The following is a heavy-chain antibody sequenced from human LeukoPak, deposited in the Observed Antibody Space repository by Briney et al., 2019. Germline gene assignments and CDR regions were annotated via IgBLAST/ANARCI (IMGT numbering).Heavy chain of an antibody. CDR2: ISWNSGSI. CDR3: ARDGYYYDSSGPRKADY. D-gene: IGHD3-22*01. CDR1: GFTFDDYA. Sequence: GGSLRLSCAASGFTFDDYAMHWVRHAPGKGLEWVSGISWNSGSIGYADSVKGRFTISRDNSKNTLYLQMNSLRAEDTAVYYCARDGYYYDSSGPRKADYWGQGTLVTVSS. V-gene: IGHV3-9*01. J-gene: IGHJ4*02.